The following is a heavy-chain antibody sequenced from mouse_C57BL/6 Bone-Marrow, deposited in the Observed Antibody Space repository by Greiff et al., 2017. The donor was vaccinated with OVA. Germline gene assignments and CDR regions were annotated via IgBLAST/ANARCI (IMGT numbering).Heavy chain of an antibody. Sequence: VMLVESGGGLVQPGGSLKLSCAASGFTFSDYYMYWVRQTPEKRLEWVAYISNGGGSTYYPDTVKGRFTISRDNAKNTLYLQMSRLKSEDTAMYYCARHTGTDYYAMDYWGQGTSVTVSS. D-gene: IGHD4-1*01. CDR2: ISNGGGST. V-gene: IGHV5-12*01. CDR3: ARHTGTDYYAMDY. J-gene: IGHJ4*01. CDR1: GFTFSDYY.